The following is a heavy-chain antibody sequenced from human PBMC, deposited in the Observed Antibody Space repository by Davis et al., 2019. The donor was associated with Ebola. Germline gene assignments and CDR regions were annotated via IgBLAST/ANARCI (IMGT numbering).Heavy chain of an antibody. J-gene: IGHJ4*02. V-gene: IGHV3-15*01. CDR3: TTGTYDSSGLQDY. CDR2: IKSKTGGGTT. D-gene: IGHD3-22*01. Sequence: GESLKISCAASGFTFSNAWMRWVRQAPGKGLEWVGRIKSKTGGGTTDYAAPVKGRFTISRDDSKNTLYLQMNSLKTEDTAVYYCTTGTYDSSGLQDYWGQGTLVTVSS. CDR1: GFTFSNAW.